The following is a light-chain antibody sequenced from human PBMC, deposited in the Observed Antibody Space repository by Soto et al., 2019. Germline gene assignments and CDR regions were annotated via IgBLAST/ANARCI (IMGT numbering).Light chain of an antibody. CDR2: EVS. Sequence: QSALTQPAFVSGSPGQSITISCTGTSSDIGGYNYVSWYQQHPGKAPKLMIYEVSNRPSGVSNRFSGSKSGNTASLTISGLQAEDEADYYCSSYTSSRTLGFGGGTKLTVL. V-gene: IGLV2-14*01. CDR3: SSYTSSRTLG. J-gene: IGLJ3*02. CDR1: SSDIGGYNY.